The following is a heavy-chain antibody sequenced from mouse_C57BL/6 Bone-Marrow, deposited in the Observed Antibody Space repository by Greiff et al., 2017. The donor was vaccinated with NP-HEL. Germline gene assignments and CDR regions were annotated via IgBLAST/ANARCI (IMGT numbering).Heavy chain of an antibody. V-gene: IGHV1-84*01. CDR1: GYTFTDYY. CDR3: ARSYGSSYVGYFDY. D-gene: IGHD1-1*01. CDR2: IYPGSGNT. Sequence: LVESGPELVKPGASVKISCKASGYTFTDYYINWVRQRPGQGLEWIGWIYPGSGNTKYNEKFKGKATLTVDTSSSTAYMQLSSLTSEDSAVYFCARSYGSSYVGYFDYWGQGTTLTVSS. J-gene: IGHJ2*01.